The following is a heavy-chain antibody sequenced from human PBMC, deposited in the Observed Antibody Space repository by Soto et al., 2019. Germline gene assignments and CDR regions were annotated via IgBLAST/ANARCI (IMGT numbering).Heavy chain of an antibody. J-gene: IGHJ4*02. CDR2: MNPNSGNT. CDR1: GYTFTSYD. CDR3: ARELTMIVDN. Sequence: QVQLVQSGAEVKKPGASVKVSCKASGYTFTSYDINWVRQATGQGLEWMGWMNPNSGNTGYAQKFQGRVTMTRNSSNSTAYMERSTLRSEDTAVYYCARELTMIVDNWGQGTLVTVSS. D-gene: IGHD3-22*01. V-gene: IGHV1-8*01.